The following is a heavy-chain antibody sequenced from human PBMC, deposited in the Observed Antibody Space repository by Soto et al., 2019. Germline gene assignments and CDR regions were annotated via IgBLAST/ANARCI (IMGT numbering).Heavy chain of an antibody. V-gene: IGHV3-23*01. Sequence: XVCLRLSCAASGFPFSSYSMSWVRQAPGKGLEWVSAISGSGGSTYYADSVKGRFTISRDNSKNTLYLQMNSLRAEDTAVYYCEKGGYPKGYGMDVWGQGTTVTVSS. CDR2: ISGSGGST. D-gene: IGHD2-15*01. CDR3: EKGGYPKGYGMDV. CDR1: GFPFSSYS. J-gene: IGHJ6*02.